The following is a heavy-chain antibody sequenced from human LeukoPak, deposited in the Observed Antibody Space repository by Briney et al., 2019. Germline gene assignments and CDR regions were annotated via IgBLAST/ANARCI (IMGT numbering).Heavy chain of an antibody. D-gene: IGHD6-19*01. V-gene: IGHV3-23*01. Sequence: GGSPRLSCAASGFTFSSYAMSWVRQAPGKGLECVSAISGSGGGTYYADSVKGRFTISRDNSKNTLYLQMNSLRAEDTAVYYCAKDWSSGWYEPPKCFDYWGQGTLVTVSS. CDR1: GFTFSSYA. J-gene: IGHJ4*02. CDR3: AKDWSSGWYEPPKCFDY. CDR2: ISGSGGGT.